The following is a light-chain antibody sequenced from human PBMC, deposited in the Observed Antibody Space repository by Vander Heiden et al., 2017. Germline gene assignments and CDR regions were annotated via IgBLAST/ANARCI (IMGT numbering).Light chain of an antibody. J-gene: IGLJ3*02. V-gene: IGLV2-8*01. CDR3: TSYAGNKNWV. CDR2: EVT. CDR1: SSDIGGHIY. Sequence: QSALTQPPSASGSLGQSVTISCTGTSSDIGGHIYVSWYQQHPGKAPKGSSLEVTKRPSGVPDRFSASKSGTTALPTASGLQAEDDAYYYCTSYAGNKNWVFGGGTKLTVL.